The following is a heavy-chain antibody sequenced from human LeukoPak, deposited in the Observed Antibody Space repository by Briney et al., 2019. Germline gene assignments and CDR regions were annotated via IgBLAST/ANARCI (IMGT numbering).Heavy chain of an antibody. CDR2: ISWNSGSI. Sequence: GGPLRLSCAASGFTFDDYAMHWVRQAPGKGLEWVSGISWNSGSIGYADSVKGRFTISRDNAKNSLYLQMNSLRAEDTALYYCAKGLYYDSSGYLGTFDYWGRGTLVTVSS. CDR1: GFTFDDYA. CDR3: AKGLYYDSSGYLGTFDY. J-gene: IGHJ4*02. D-gene: IGHD3-22*01. V-gene: IGHV3-9*01.